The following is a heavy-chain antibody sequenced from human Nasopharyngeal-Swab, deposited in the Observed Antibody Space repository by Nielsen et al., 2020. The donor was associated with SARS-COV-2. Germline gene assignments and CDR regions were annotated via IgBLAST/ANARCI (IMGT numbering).Heavy chain of an antibody. CDR3: ARARYCSSTSCYYAGGMDV. CDR2: IYYSGST. D-gene: IGHD2-2*01. Sequence: SETLSLTCDVSGDSIRFSNWWSWIRQPPGKGLEWIGYIYYSGSTNYNPSLKSRVTISVDTSKNQFSLKLSSVTAADTAVYYCARARYCSSTSCYYAGGMDVWGQGTTVTVSS. J-gene: IGHJ6*02. V-gene: IGHV4-59*01. CDR1: GDSIRFSNW.